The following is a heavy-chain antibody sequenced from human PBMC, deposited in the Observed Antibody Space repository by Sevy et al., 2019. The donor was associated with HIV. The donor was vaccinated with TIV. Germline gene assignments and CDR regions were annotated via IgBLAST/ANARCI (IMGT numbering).Heavy chain of an antibody. Sequence: ASVKGSCKASGYTFTSYRVSWVRQAPGQGLEWMGWISAHNGDTHYAQKFQGRVTMTTDTPTSTAYMDLRSLRSDDTAVYYCARAYCSGGSCYSLEYWGQGTLVTVSS. CDR3: ARAYCSGGSCYSLEY. V-gene: IGHV1-18*01. D-gene: IGHD2-15*01. CDR2: ISAHNGDT. CDR1: GYTFTSYR. J-gene: IGHJ4*02.